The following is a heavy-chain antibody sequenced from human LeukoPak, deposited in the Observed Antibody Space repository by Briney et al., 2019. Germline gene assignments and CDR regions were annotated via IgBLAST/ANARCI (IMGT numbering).Heavy chain of an antibody. Sequence: SVKVSCKASGFTFTSSAVQWVRQARGQRLEWIGWIVVGSGNTNYAQKFQERVTITRDMSTSTAYMELSSLRSEDTAVYYCAADVAARRTGHDAFDIWGLGTMVTVSS. J-gene: IGHJ3*02. CDR1: GFTFTSSA. D-gene: IGHD6-6*01. CDR2: IVVGSGNT. CDR3: AADVAARRTGHDAFDI. V-gene: IGHV1-58*01.